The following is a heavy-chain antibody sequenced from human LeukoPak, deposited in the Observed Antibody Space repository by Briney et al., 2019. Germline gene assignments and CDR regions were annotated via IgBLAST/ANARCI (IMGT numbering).Heavy chain of an antibody. CDR1: GFTFTNYW. CDR2: IKQDGSEK. J-gene: IGHJ4*02. CDR3: ASGHWYHAY. V-gene: IGHV3-7*01. Sequence: PGGSLRLSCAASGFTFTNYWMSWVRQAPGKGLEWVAHIKQDGSEKDYVDSVKGRFTISRDNTRNSLDLQMNSLRAEDTAVYYCASGHWYHAYWGQGTLVTVSS. D-gene: IGHD6-13*01.